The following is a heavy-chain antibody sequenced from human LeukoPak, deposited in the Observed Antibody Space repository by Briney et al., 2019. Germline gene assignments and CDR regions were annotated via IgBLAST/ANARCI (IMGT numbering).Heavy chain of an antibody. CDR3: ARGRGNSDY. D-gene: IGHD3-10*01. Sequence: SETLSLTCAVYGGSFSGYYWSWIRQPPGKGLEWIGEINHSGSTNYNPSLKSRVTISVDTSKNQFSLKLSSVTAADTAVYYCARGRGNSDYWGQGTLVTVSS. J-gene: IGHJ4*02. CDR2: INHSGST. CDR1: GGSFSGYY. V-gene: IGHV4-34*01.